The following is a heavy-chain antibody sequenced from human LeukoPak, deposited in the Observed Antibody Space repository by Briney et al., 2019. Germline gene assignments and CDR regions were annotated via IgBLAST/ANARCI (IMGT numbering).Heavy chain of an antibody. Sequence: LETVSLTCTVSGGSISSSSYYWGWIRQPPGRGLEWIGSIYYSGSTYYNPSLKSRVTISVDTSKNQFSLKLSSVTAADTAVYYCARLPGRSSPQSWFDPWGQGTLVTVSS. D-gene: IGHD2-2*01. CDR2: IYYSGST. J-gene: IGHJ5*02. CDR1: GGSISSSSYY. V-gene: IGHV4-39*01. CDR3: ARLPGRSSPQSWFDP.